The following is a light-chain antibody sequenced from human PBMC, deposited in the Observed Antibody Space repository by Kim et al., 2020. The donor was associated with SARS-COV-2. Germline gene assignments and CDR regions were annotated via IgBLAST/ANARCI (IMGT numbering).Light chain of an antibody. CDR2: GAS. Sequence: LSPGERATLSCRASQSVTSTYLAWYQQKPGQAPRLLIYGASSRATGIPDRFSGSGSGADFTLTISRLEPEDFAVYYCHQYGSSPRTFGQGTKVEI. J-gene: IGKJ1*01. CDR3: HQYGSSPRT. V-gene: IGKV3-20*01. CDR1: QSVTSTY.